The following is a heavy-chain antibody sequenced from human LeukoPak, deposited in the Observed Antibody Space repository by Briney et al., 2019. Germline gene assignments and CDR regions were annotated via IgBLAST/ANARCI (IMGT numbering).Heavy chain of an antibody. CDR3: ARFAEMATIGADAFDI. CDR2: IYPGDSDT. V-gene: IGHV5-51*01. D-gene: IGHD5-24*01. J-gene: IGHJ3*02. CDR1: GYSFTSYW. Sequence: GESLKISCKGSGYSFTSYWIGWVRQMPGKGLEWMGIIYPGDSDTRYSPSFRGQVTISADKSISTAYLQWSSLKASDTAMYYCARFAEMATIGADAFDIWGQGTMVTVSS.